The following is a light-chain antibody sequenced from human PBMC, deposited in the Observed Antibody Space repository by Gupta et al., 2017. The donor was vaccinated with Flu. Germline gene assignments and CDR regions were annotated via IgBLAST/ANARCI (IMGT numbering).Light chain of an antibody. CDR3: QQDGSLPRT. J-gene: IGKJ1*01. CDR1: QSVSSSK. Sequence: GTLSLSPGERATLSCRASQSVSSSKLAWYHQKPGQAPRLLIYGASNRATGIPDRFSGSGSGTHFTLTISGLAPEDFAVYYCQQDGSLPRTFGQGTKVEIK. CDR2: GAS. V-gene: IGKV3-20*01.